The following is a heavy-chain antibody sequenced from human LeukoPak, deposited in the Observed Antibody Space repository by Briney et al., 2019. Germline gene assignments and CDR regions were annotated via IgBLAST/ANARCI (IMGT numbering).Heavy chain of an antibody. J-gene: IGHJ4*02. V-gene: IGHV3-21*01. CDR2: ISSSSSYI. D-gene: IGHD6-13*01. Sequence: TGGSLRLSCAASGFTFSSYAMSWVRQAPGKGLEWVSFISSSSSYIYYADSVKGRFTISRDNAKNSLYLQMNSLRAEDTAVYYCARGSSSWYYFDYWGQGTLVTVSS. CDR3: ARGSSSWYYFDY. CDR1: GFTFSSYA.